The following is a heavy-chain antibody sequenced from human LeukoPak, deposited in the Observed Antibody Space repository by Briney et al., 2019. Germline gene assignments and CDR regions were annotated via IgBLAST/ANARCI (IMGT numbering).Heavy chain of an antibody. J-gene: IGHJ4*02. CDR3: AKDHQYGYFDY. V-gene: IGHV3-23*01. D-gene: IGHD2-2*01. Sequence: GGSLRLSCAASGFTFSSYAMSWVRQAPGKGLEWVSTISGSGGSAYYADSVKGRFTISRDNSKNTLYLQMNSLRAEDTAVYYCAKDHQYGYFDYWGQGTLVIVSS. CDR1: GFTFSSYA. CDR2: ISGSGGSA.